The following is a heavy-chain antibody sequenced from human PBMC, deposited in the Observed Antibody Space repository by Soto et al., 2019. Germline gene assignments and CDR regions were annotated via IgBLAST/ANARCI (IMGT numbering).Heavy chain of an antibody. D-gene: IGHD3-22*01. CDR2: ISGSGGST. J-gene: IGHJ4*02. CDR3: AKDRYYYDSSGYFGPHDY. V-gene: IGHV3-23*01. Sequence: GGSLRLSCAASGFTFSSYAMSWVRQAPGKGLEWVSAISGSGGSTYYADSVKGRFTISRDNSKNTLYLQMNSLRAEDTAVYYCAKDRYYYDSSGYFGPHDYWGQGTLVTVSS. CDR1: GFTFSSYA.